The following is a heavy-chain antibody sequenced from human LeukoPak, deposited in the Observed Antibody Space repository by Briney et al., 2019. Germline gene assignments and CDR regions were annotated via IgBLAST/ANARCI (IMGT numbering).Heavy chain of an antibody. D-gene: IGHD2-2*01. J-gene: IGHJ3*02. CDR1: GYSFTSYW. CDR2: IYPDDSDT. CDR3: ARQWGLVPAAMEGAFDI. V-gene: IGHV5-51*01. Sequence: GESLKISCKGSGYSFTSYWIGWVRQMPGIGLEWMGIIYPDDSDTRYSPSFQGQVTISADKSISSAYLQWSSLKASDTAMYYCARQWGLVPAAMEGAFDIWGQGTMVTVSS.